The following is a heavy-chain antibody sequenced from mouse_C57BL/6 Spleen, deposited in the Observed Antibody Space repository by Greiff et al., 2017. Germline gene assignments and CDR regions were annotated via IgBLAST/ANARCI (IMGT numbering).Heavy chain of an antibody. Sequence: EVHLVESGGGLVKPGGSLKLSCAASGFTFSDYGMHWVRQAPEKGLEWVAYISSGSSTIYYADTVKGRFTISRDNAKNTLILQMTSLRSEDTAMYYCARRDYYGSSYWYFDVWGTGTTVTVSS. J-gene: IGHJ1*03. CDR1: GFTFSDYG. D-gene: IGHD1-1*01. CDR2: ISSGSSTI. V-gene: IGHV5-17*01. CDR3: ARRDYYGSSYWYFDV.